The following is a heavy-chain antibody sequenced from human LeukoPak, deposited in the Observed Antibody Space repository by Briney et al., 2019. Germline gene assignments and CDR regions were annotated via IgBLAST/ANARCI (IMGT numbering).Heavy chain of an antibody. CDR1: GFTFSTYW. CDR3: AKFRGYSYGYFDY. Sequence: GGSLRLSCAASGFTFSTYWMSWVRQAPGKGLEWVAVINQDGSEKYYVDSVKGRFTISRDNAKNSLYLQMNSLTAEDTAVYYCAKFRGYSYGYFDYWGQGTLVTVSS. D-gene: IGHD5-18*01. J-gene: IGHJ4*02. V-gene: IGHV3-7*03. CDR2: INQDGSEK.